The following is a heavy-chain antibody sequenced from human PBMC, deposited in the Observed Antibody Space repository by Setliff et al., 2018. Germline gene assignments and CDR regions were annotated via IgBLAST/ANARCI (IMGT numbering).Heavy chain of an antibody. J-gene: IGHJ5*02. CDR1: GYTFPSYD. CDR3: ARGPLHYDFWSGYYTVSWFDP. D-gene: IGHD3-3*01. CDR2: INTNTGNP. V-gene: IGHV7-4-1*02. Sequence: ASVKVSCKASGYTFPSYDINWMRQAPGQGLEWMGWINTNTGNPTYAQGFTGRFVFSLDTSVSTAYLQISSLKAEDTAVYYCARGPLHYDFWSGYYTVSWFDPWGQGTLVTVSS.